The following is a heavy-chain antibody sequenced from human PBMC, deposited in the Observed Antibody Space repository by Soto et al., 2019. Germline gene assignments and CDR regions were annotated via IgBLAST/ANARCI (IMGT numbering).Heavy chain of an antibody. V-gene: IGHV4-34*01. Sequence: SETLSLTCAVYGGYFRGYYSSWIRQPTGEGLDLIGEINHSGSTNYNPSLKSRVTISVDTSKNQFSLKLSSVTAADTAVYYCARRRGYCSGGSCYSQYYYYYYMDVWGKGTTVT. CDR1: GGYFRGYY. CDR2: INHSGST. CDR3: ARRRGYCSGGSCYSQYYYYYYMDV. J-gene: IGHJ6*03. D-gene: IGHD2-15*01.